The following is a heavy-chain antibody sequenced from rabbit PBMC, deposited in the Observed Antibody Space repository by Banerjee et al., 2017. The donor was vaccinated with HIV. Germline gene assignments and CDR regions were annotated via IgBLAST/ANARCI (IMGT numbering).Heavy chain of an antibody. J-gene: IGHJ3*01. CDR1: GIDFSNVG. CDR3: ARGYASSSGYYHFSL. CDR2: IYPGFGIR. V-gene: IGHV1S47*01. D-gene: IGHD1-1*01. Sequence: ELVESGGGLVQPGESLKVSCKASGIDFSNVGISWVRQAPGKGPEWIAYIYPGFGIRNYASSVKGRFTISNDNAQNTVFLQMTSLTASDTATYFCARGYASSSGYYHFSLWGQGTLVTVS.